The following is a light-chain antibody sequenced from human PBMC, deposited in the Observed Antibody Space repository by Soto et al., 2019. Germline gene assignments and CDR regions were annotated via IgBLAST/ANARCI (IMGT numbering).Light chain of an antibody. Sequence: EIVMTQSPATLSLSPGERAALSCRASQSINSELAWYQQKPGQPPRLLNYGASTRATGVPARFTCSESGSEFTLTISGLQSEDFAVYYFQQGHNWPITFGQGTRLEI. J-gene: IGKJ2*01. CDR3: QQGHNWPIT. V-gene: IGKV3-15*01. CDR2: GAS. CDR1: QSINSE.